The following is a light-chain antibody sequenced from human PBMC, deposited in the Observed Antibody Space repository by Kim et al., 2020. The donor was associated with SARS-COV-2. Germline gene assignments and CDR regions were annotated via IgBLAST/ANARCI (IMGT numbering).Light chain of an antibody. Sequence: SVGDRVTITCQASQDIGNYLNWYQQKPGKAPKLLIYDASNLETGVPSRFSGGGSGTYFTFTISSLQPEDIATYYCQHYDTVPVLTFGGGTKVDIK. J-gene: IGKJ4*01. CDR3: QHYDTVPVLT. CDR2: DAS. V-gene: IGKV1-33*01. CDR1: QDIGNY.